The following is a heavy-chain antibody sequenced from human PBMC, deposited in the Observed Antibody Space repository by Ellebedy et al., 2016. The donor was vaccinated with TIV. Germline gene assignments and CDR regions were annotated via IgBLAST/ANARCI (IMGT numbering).Heavy chain of an antibody. D-gene: IGHD3-10*01. CDR2: IAAIFGTA. J-gene: IGHJ5*02. Sequence: SVKVSCKASGGTFSNYAISWVRQAPGQGLEWMGGIAAIFGTANYAQKFQGRVTITADESTTTAYMELSSLRSEDTAVYYCARVDNYYSSGSYGPWGQGTLVTVSS. V-gene: IGHV1-69*13. CDR3: ARVDNYYSSGSYGP. CDR1: GGTFSNYA.